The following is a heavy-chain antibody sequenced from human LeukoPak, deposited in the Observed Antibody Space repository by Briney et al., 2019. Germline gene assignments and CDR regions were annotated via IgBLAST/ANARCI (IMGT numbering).Heavy chain of an antibody. J-gene: IGHJ4*02. V-gene: IGHV3-11*01. CDR3: ARDSGENYDILTGPAPFDY. CDR2: ISSSGSTI. CDR1: GFSFRDYW. Sequence: GGSLRLSCAASGFSFRDYWMSWVRQAPGKGLEWVSYISSSGSTIYYADSVKGRFTISRDNAKNSLYLQMNSLRAEDTAVYYCARDSGENYDILTGPAPFDYWGQGTLVTVSS. D-gene: IGHD3-9*01.